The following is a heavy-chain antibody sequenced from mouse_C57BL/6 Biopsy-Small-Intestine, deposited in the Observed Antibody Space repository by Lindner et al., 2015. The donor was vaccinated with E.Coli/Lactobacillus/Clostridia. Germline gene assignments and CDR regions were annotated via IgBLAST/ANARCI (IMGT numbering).Heavy chain of an antibody. D-gene: IGHD2-4*01. CDR2: INPYNDGT. V-gene: IGHV1-14*01. Sequence: VQLQESGPELVKPGASVKMSCKASGYTFTTYVMHWVKQKPGQGLEWIGYINPYNDGTKYNEKFKGKATLTADKSSSTAYMQLSSLTSGDSAVYFCASEGLRRYFDYWGQGTTLTVSS. CDR3: ASEGLRRYFDY. J-gene: IGHJ2*01. CDR1: GYTFTTYV.